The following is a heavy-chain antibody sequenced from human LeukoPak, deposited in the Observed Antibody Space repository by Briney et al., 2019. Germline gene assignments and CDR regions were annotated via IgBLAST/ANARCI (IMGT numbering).Heavy chain of an antibody. D-gene: IGHD6-13*01. V-gene: IGHV3-30*02. Sequence: GGSLRLSCAASGFTFSSYWMSWVRQAPGKGLEWAAFIRYDGSNQYSADSVKGRFTISRDNSKNTLYLQMNSLRAEDTAVYYCAKDHFGSSWPYYIDYWGQGTLVTVSS. CDR2: IRYDGSNQ. CDR1: GFTFSSYW. CDR3: AKDHFGSSWPYYIDY. J-gene: IGHJ4*02.